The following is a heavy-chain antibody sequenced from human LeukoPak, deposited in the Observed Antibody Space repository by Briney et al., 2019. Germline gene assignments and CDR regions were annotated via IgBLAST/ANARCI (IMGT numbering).Heavy chain of an antibody. V-gene: IGHV3-48*03. CDR3: ARADCSGGSCYGY. D-gene: IGHD2-15*01. J-gene: IGHJ4*02. Sequence: GGSLRLSCAASGFTFSDYEMNWVRQAPGKGLEWVSYISNSGCTIYYADSVKGRFTISRDNAKNSLYLQLNSLSAEDTAVYYCARADCSGGSCYGYWGQGTLVTISS. CDR1: GFTFSDYE. CDR2: ISNSGCTI.